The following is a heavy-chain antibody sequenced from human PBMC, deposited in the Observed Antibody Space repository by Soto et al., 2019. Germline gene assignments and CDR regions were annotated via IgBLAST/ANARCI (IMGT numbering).Heavy chain of an antibody. CDR2: INNSGST. D-gene: IGHD2-8*02. Sequence: SETLSLTCTVSGGSISSGDYYWTWIRQPPGTGLEWIGEINNSGSTNYNQSLKNQVTISVETSKNQFSLKLTSVTAADTAVYYCARDKITGLFDYWGQGTLVT. V-gene: IGHV4-39*07. J-gene: IGHJ4*02. CDR1: GGSISSGDYY. CDR3: ARDKITGLFDY.